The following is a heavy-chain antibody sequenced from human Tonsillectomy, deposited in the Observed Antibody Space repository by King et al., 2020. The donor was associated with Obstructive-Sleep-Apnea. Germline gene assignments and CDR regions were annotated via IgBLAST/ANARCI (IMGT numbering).Heavy chain of an antibody. CDR2: IYNTGST. CDR3: ARVWSTVVTNDAFDI. J-gene: IGHJ3*02. CDR1: GGSISSYS. V-gene: IGHV4-59*01. D-gene: IGHD4-23*01. Sequence: LPLQESGPGLVKPSETLSLTCTVSGGSISSYSWTWLRQPPGKGLEWIGYIYNTGSTNYNPSLKSRVTISIDTSKNQFSLKLSSVTAADTAVYYCARVWSTVVTNDAFDIWGQGTMVTVSS.